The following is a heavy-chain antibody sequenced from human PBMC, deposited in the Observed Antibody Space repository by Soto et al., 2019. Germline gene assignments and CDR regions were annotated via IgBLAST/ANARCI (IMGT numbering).Heavy chain of an antibody. CDR2: ISSSSSTI. J-gene: IGHJ4*02. Sequence: EVQLVESGGGLVQPGGSLRLSCAASGFTFSSYSMNWVRQAPGKGLEWVSYISSSSSTIYYADSVKGRFTISRDNAKNSRYLQMNSLRAEDTAVYYCARGWGGFGELPEICDYWGQGTLVTVSS. CDR3: ARGWGGFGELPEICDY. V-gene: IGHV3-48*01. CDR1: GFTFSSYS. D-gene: IGHD3-10*01.